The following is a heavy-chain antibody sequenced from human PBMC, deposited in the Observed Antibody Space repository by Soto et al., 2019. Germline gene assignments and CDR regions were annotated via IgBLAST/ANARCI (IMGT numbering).Heavy chain of an antibody. J-gene: IGHJ4*02. CDR2: IKQDGSEK. V-gene: IGHV3-7*05. Sequence: EVQLVESGGGLVQPGGSLRLSCAASGFTFSSYWMSWVRQAPGKGLEWVANIKQDGSEKYYVDSVKGRFTISRDNAKNSLYLQMNSLRAEDTAVYYCASRDSSGYSPIFDYWGQGTLVTVSS. D-gene: IGHD3-22*01. CDR1: GFTFSSYW. CDR3: ASRDSSGYSPIFDY.